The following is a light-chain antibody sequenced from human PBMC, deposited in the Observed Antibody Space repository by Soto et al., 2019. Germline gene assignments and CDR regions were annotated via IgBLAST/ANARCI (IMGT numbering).Light chain of an antibody. CDR3: LQYENWPPWT. CDR1: QSVSSR. V-gene: IGKV3-15*01. J-gene: IGKJ1*01. Sequence: EIVMTQSPGTLSVSPGERVTLSCRASQSVSSRLAWYQQKPGQAPRLLIYGASSRATGIPARFSGSGSGTEFNLTISSLQSEDFSVYYCLQYENWPPWTFGQGTKVEI. CDR2: GAS.